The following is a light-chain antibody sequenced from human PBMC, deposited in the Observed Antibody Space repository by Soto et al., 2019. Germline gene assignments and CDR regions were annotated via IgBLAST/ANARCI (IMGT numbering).Light chain of an antibody. CDR2: GAS. Sequence: EIVMTQSPATLSVSPGERATLSCRASQSVSSNLAWYQQKPGQAPRLLMYGASTRATVIPDRFSGSGSGTEFTLTISSLQSEDFAFYYCQQYNNWPWTFGQWTKVDIK. CDR3: QQYNNWPWT. J-gene: IGKJ1*01. V-gene: IGKV3-15*01. CDR1: QSVSSN.